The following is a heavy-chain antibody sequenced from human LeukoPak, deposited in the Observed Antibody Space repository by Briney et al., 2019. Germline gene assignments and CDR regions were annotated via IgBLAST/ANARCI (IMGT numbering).Heavy chain of an antibody. CDR1: GFTFSDYA. D-gene: IGHD2/OR15-2a*01. V-gene: IGHV3-23*01. Sequence: GGSLRLSCAASGFTFSDYALSWVRQAPGKGLAWVSGIGGGADTHYADSVKGRFTISRDNSKNTLYLQMNSLRAEDTAVYYCATDPGSDLSPWGQGTLVTVSS. CDR2: IGGGADT. CDR3: ATDPGSDLSP. J-gene: IGHJ5*02.